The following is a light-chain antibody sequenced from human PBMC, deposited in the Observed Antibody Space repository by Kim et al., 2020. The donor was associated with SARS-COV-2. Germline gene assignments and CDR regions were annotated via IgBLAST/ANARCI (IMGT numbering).Light chain of an antibody. J-gene: IGKJ4*01. CDR2: GSS. Sequence: DIQMTQSPSSLSVSVGDRVTITCRASQNINSYLNWYQQKPGKAPKLLMSGSSTLQSGVPSRFSGSGSGTDFSLTISGVQPEDFATYFCQQSYNIPLGFGGGTKVDIK. V-gene: IGKV1-39*01. CDR1: QNINSY. CDR3: QQSYNIPLG.